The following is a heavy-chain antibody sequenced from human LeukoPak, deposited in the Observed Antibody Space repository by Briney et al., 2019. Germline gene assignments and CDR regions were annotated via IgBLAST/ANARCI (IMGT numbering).Heavy chain of an antibody. CDR3: ARHRSYYGSGSYSYFDY. D-gene: IGHD3-10*01. V-gene: IGHV5-51*01. Sequence: GESLKISCKGSGYSFTSYWIGGVRQMPGKGLEWMGIIYPGDSDTRYSPSFQGQVTISADKSISTAYLQWSSLKASDTAMYYCARHRSYYGSGSYSYFDYWGQGTQVTVSS. J-gene: IGHJ4*02. CDR2: IYPGDSDT. CDR1: GYSFTSYW.